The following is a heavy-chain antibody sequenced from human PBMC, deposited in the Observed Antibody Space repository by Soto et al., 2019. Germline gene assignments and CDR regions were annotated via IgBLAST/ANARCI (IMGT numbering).Heavy chain of an antibody. Sequence: GGFLRLSCAASGFSLGNFWMHWVRQAPGKGLVWVSFINNDGSDTTYADSVKGRFTISRDNAKNTLYLQMNSLRAEDTAVYYCARDRPHSAFDPWGQGTLVTVSS. J-gene: IGHJ5*02. V-gene: IGHV3-74*03. D-gene: IGHD5-18*01. CDR3: ARDRPHSAFDP. CDR1: GFSLGNFW. CDR2: INNDGSDT.